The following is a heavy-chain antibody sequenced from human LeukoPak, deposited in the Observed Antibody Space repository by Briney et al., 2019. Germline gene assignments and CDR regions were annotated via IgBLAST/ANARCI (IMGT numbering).Heavy chain of an antibody. CDR2: IYYTGST. D-gene: IGHD1-7*01. CDR3: PSFTNWYWMY. Sequence: SETLSLTCTVSGASISSSSYYWSWIRQPPGKGLEWIGYIYYTGSTNYNPSLKSRVTISLDTSKNQFSLKLSSVTAADTAMYYCPSFTNWYWMYWGQGTLVTVSS. J-gene: IGHJ4*02. V-gene: IGHV4-61*05. CDR1: GASISSSSYY.